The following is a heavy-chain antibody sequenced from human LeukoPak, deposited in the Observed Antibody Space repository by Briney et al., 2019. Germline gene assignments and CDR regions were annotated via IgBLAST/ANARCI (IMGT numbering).Heavy chain of an antibody. CDR2: IHPNSGGT. Sequence: GASVKVSCKASGYTFTGYYMQWVRQAPGQGLEWMGRIHPNSGGTNYAQKFQGRVTMTRDTSISTAYMELSSLRSDDTALYYCAKVPYCTGGSCLYYFDYWGQGTLVTVSS. V-gene: IGHV1-2*06. CDR1: GYTFTGYY. J-gene: IGHJ4*02. D-gene: IGHD2-15*01. CDR3: AKVPYCTGGSCLYYFDY.